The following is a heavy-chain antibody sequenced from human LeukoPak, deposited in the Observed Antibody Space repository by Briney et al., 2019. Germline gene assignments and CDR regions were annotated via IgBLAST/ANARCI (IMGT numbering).Heavy chain of an antibody. V-gene: IGHV4-38-2*01. CDR3: ARSFAGSPIDY. CDR2: IYHSGST. CDR1: GYSISSGYY. Sequence: SETLSLTCAVSGYSISSGYYWGWIRQSPGMGLEWIGGIYHSGSTYCNPSLKSRVTISVDTSKNQFSLKLSSVTAADTAIYYCARSFAGSPIDYWGQGTLVTVSS. D-gene: IGHD3-16*01. J-gene: IGHJ4*02.